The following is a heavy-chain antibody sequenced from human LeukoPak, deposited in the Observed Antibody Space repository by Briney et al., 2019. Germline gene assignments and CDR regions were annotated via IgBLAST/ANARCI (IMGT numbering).Heavy chain of an antibody. CDR2: INPVGTAT. V-gene: IGHV3-7*01. D-gene: IGHD6-19*01. CDR1: GFSFSAYW. Sequence: GGSLRLSCAASGFSFSAYWMTWVRQAPGAGLEFVANINPVGTATYYADPVKGRFTISRDNAKNLVYLQMNSLRAEDTAVYHCGRFGYVAGVDLWGQGTLVTVSS. J-gene: IGHJ4*02. CDR3: GRFGYVAGVDL.